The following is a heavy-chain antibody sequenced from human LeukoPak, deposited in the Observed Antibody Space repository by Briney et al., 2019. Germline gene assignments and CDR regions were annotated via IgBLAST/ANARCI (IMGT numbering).Heavy chain of an antibody. CDR3: ASTHNGSGSYYLDY. CDR1: GGTFSSYA. CDR2: IIPIFGTA. D-gene: IGHD3-10*01. Sequence: SVKVSCKASGGTFSSYAISWVRQAPGQGLEWMGGIIPIFGTANYAQKFQGRVTITADKSTSTAYMELSSLRSEDTAVYYCASTHNGSGSYYLDYWGQGTLVTVSS. V-gene: IGHV1-69*06. J-gene: IGHJ4*02.